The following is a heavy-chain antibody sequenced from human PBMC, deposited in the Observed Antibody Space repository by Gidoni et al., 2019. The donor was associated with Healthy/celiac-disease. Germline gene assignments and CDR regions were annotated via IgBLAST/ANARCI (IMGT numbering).Heavy chain of an antibody. Sequence: QVQLVESGGGLVKPGGSLRLSCAASGFTFSDYYMSWIRQAPGKGLEWVSYISSSSSYTNYADSVKGRFTISRDNAKNSLYLQMNSLRAEDTAVYYCARLLLWFGELLGFDYWGQGTLVTVSS. D-gene: IGHD3-10*01. V-gene: IGHV3-11*06. J-gene: IGHJ4*02. CDR2: ISSSSSYT. CDR1: GFTFSDYY. CDR3: ARLLLWFGELLGFDY.